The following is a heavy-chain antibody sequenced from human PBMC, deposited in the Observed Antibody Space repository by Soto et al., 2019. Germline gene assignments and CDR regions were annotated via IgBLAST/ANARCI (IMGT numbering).Heavy chain of an antibody. CDR2: INHSGST. Sequence: QVQLQQWGAGLLKPSETLSLTCAVYGGSFSGYYWSWIRQPPGKGLEWIGEINHSGSTNYNPSLKGGGPISVDTTKNQFPLKLGSVTAAVTAVYYSARGRYLSYYGSGSSYYFDYWGQGTLVTVSS. J-gene: IGHJ4*02. CDR3: ARGRYLSYYGSGSSYYFDY. D-gene: IGHD3-10*01. V-gene: IGHV4-34*01. CDR1: GGSFSGYY.